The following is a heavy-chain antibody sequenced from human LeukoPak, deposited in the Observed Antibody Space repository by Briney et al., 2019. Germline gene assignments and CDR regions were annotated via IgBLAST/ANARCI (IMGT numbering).Heavy chain of an antibody. CDR1: GGSISSGGYY. CDR3: VSWNYSYYYMDV. V-gene: IGHV4-31*03. CDR2: IYYSGST. J-gene: IGHJ6*03. Sequence: PSQTLSLTCTVSGGSISSGGYYWSWIRQHPGKGLEWIGYIYYSGSTYYNPSLKSRVTITVDTSKNQFSLRMSSVTAADTAVYYCVSWNYSYYYMDVWGKGTTVTVSS. D-gene: IGHD2-15*01.